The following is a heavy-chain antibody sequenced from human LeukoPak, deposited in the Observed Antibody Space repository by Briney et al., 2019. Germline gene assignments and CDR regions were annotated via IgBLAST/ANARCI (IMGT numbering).Heavy chain of an antibody. J-gene: IGHJ3*02. D-gene: IGHD2-8*01. V-gene: IGHV3-21*04. CDR3: AKDSRSRNGMYDPFDI. Sequence: GGSLRLSCAASGFTFSSNGMHWVRQAPGKGLVWVSYISNSSSYIYYTDSVKGRFTISRDNSKNTLYLQMNSLRVEDTAVYYCAKDSRSRNGMYDPFDIWGEGGVVTVSS. CDR1: GFTFSSNG. CDR2: ISNSSSYI.